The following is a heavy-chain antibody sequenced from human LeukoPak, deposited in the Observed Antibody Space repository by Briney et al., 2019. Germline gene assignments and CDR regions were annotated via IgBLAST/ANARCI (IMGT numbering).Heavy chain of an antibody. D-gene: IGHD5-12*01. CDR2: INPNSGGT. V-gene: IGHV1-2*02. CDR1: GYTFTGYY. Sequence: ASVKVSCKASGYTFTGYYMHWVRQAPGQGLEWMGWINPNSGGTNYAQKFQGRVTMTRDTSISTAYMELSRLRSDDTAVYYCARGGRGILGYSGLGRSYNWFDPWGQGTLVTVSS. CDR3: ARGGRGILGYSGLGRSYNWFDP. J-gene: IGHJ5*02.